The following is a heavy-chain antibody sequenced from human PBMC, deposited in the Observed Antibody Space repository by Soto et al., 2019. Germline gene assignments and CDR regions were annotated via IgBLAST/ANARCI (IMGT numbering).Heavy chain of an antibody. D-gene: IGHD3-16*01. CDR1: GGSIFNNYW. CDR2: IYHSGTT. V-gene: IGHV4-38-2*01. Sequence: TDTLSLISAVCGGSIFNNYWWAWIRQSPGKGLVWNGSIYHSGTTHYNPSLETRVTISXXXPXXRXALXLSXXTTXDSAVYHFARADHVGSYAHCGQGTLVTVSS. J-gene: IGHJ4*02. CDR3: ARADHVGSYAH.